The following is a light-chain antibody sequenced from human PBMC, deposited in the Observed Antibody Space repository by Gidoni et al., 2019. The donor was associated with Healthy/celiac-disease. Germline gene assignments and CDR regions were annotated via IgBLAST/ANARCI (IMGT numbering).Light chain of an antibody. J-gene: IGLJ2*01. Sequence: QSALTQPASVSGSPGQSITISCTGTSCDVGGYNYVSWYQQHPGTAPNLMIYEVSNRPSGVSNRFSGSKSGNTASLTISGLQAEDEADYYCSSYTSSSTVVFGGGTKLTVL. CDR2: EVS. CDR1: SCDVGGYNY. V-gene: IGLV2-14*01. CDR3: SSYTSSSTVV.